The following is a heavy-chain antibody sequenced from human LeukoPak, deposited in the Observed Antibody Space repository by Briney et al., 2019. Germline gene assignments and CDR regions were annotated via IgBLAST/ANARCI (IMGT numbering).Heavy chain of an antibody. Sequence: SETLSLTCSVSGGSISLSYYYWGWIRQPPGKALEWIGSVYYSGTTSYNPSLKSRVTISVDTSKNQFSLKLSSVTAADTAVYYCARVGSGLGNWGQGTLVTVSS. CDR2: VYYSGTT. J-gene: IGHJ4*02. D-gene: IGHD6-19*01. V-gene: IGHV4-39*07. CDR3: ARVGSGLGN. CDR1: GGSISLSYYY.